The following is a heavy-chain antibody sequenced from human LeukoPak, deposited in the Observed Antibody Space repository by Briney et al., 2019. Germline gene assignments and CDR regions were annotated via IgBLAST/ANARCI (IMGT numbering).Heavy chain of an antibody. V-gene: IGHV1-46*01. CDR1: GYTFTSYC. CDR2: INPSGGST. J-gene: IGHJ4*02. CDR3: AREPSRYCSGGSCYASYYFDY. Sequence: GASVKVSCTASGYTFTSYCMHWVRQAPGQGLEWMGIINPSGGSTSYAQKFQGRVTMTRDTSTSTVYMGLSSLRSEDTAVYYCAREPSRYCSGGSCYASYYFDYWGQGTLVTVSS. D-gene: IGHD2-15*01.